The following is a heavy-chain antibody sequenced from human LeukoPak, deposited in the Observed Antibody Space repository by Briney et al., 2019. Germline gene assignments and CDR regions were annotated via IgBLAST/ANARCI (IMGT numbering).Heavy chain of an antibody. D-gene: IGHD6-19*01. Sequence: GGSLRLSCANSGFTFNRYWMSWVRQAPGKGLEWVANIKEDGSEKYYVDSVKGRFTISRDNSKNTLYLQMSSLRAEDTAVYYCAKQDIRSSAWYDWGQGTLVTVSS. CDR2: IKEDGSEK. V-gene: IGHV3-7*03. J-gene: IGHJ4*02. CDR3: AKQDIRSSAWYD. CDR1: GFTFNRYW.